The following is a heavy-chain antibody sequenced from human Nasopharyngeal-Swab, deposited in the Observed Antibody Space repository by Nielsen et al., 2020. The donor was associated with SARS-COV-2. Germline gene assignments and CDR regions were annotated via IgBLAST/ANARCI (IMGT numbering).Heavy chain of an antibody. V-gene: IGHV3-30-3*01. Sequence: SLKISCAASGFTFSSYAMHWVRQAPGKGLEWVAVISYDGSNKYYADSVKGRFTISRDNSKNTLYLQMNSLRAEDTAVYYCARDALPNYYGSGNYYYYGMDVWGQGTTVTVSS. J-gene: IGHJ6*02. CDR1: GFTFSSYA. CDR3: ARDALPNYYGSGNYYYYGMDV. CDR2: ISYDGSNK. D-gene: IGHD3-10*01.